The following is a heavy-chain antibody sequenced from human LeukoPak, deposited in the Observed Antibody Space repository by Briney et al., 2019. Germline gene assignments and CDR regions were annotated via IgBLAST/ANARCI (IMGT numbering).Heavy chain of an antibody. CDR3: ARALAGLPPRVDY. D-gene: IGHD6-19*01. Sequence: GASVKVSCKASGYTFTGYYMHWVRQAPGQGLEWMGWINPNSGGTNYAQKFQGRVTMTRDTSISTAYMELSRLRSDDTAVYYCARALAGLPPRVDYWGQGTLVTVSS. J-gene: IGHJ4*02. CDR2: INPNSGGT. CDR1: GYTFTGYY. V-gene: IGHV1-2*02.